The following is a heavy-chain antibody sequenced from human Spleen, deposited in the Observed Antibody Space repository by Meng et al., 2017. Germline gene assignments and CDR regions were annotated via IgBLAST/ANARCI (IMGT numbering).Heavy chain of an antibody. V-gene: IGHV4-61*02. CDR1: GGSISSGSYY. CDR2: IYTSGST. D-gene: IGHD6-13*01. CDR3: ARESAAAGDIRLDY. Sequence: SETLSLTCTVSGGSISSGSYYWSWIRQPAGKGLEWIGRIYTSGSTNYNPSLKSRVTISVDTSKNQFSLKLSSVTAADTAVYYCARESAAAGDIRLDYWGQGTLVTVSS. J-gene: IGHJ4*02.